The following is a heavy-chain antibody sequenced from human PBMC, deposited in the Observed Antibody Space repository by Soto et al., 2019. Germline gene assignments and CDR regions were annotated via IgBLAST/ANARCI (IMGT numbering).Heavy chain of an antibody. V-gene: IGHV3-30-3*01. Sequence: GGSLRLSCAASGFTFSSYAMHWVRQAPGKGLEWVAVISYDGSNKYYADSVKGRFTISRDNSKNTLYLQMNSLRAEDTAVYYCARDFQDGPPPYSSSSGLDYWGQGTLVTVSS. CDR3: ARDFQDGPPPYSSSSGLDY. CDR2: ISYDGSNK. CDR1: GFTFSSYA. D-gene: IGHD6-6*01. J-gene: IGHJ4*02.